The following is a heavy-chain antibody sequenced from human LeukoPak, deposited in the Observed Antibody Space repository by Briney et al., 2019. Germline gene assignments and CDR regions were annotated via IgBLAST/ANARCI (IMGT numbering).Heavy chain of an antibody. V-gene: IGHV1-8*02. CDR2: MNPNSGNT. J-gene: IGHJ4*02. CDR3: ARGPPYGSGKFGPFDY. Sequence: GASVKVSCKASGGTFSSYTINWVRQAPGQGLEWMGWMNPNSGNTGYAQKFQGRVTMTRNTSISTAYMELSSLRSEDTAVYYCARGPPYGSGKFGPFDYWGQGTLVTVSS. CDR1: GGTFSSYT. D-gene: IGHD3-10*01.